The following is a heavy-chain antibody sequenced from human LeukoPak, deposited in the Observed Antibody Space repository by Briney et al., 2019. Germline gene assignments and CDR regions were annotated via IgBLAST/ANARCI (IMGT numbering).Heavy chain of an antibody. Sequence: PSETLSLTCTVSGGPISSYYWSWIRQPPGKGLEWIGYIYYSGSTNYNPSLKSRVTISVDTSKNQFSLKLSSVTAADTAVYYCARWSAPDHDYWGQGTLVTVSS. CDR1: GGPISSYY. CDR2: IYYSGST. CDR3: ARWSAPDHDY. V-gene: IGHV4-59*01. J-gene: IGHJ4*02. D-gene: IGHD1-14*01.